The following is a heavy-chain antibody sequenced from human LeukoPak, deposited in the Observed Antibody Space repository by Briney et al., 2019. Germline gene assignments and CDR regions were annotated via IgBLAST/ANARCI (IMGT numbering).Heavy chain of an antibody. CDR3: VRDRGTYRPIDY. V-gene: IGHV3-7*03. Sequence: GGSLRLSCAASGFTFSSYWMSWVRQAPGKGLEWVANIKQDGSEKYYVDSVRGRFTISRDNAKNSLYLQMNSLRAEDTAIYYCVRDRGTYRPIDYWGQGTLVTVSP. J-gene: IGHJ4*02. CDR1: GFTFSSYW. D-gene: IGHD1-26*01. CDR2: IKQDGSEK.